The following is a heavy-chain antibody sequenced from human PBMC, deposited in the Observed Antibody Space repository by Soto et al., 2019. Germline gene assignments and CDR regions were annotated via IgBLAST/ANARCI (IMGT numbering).Heavy chain of an antibody. CDR2: VNPIVSKE. D-gene: IGHD3-10*01. CDR1: VDTVHFYS. V-gene: IGHV1-69*02. Sequence: QVQLVQSGAEVKRPGSSVKVSCKASVDTVHFYSINWVRQAPGLGLEWMGRVNPIVSKENYAQKFQGRVKMTADKSTNTAYMALNIQRTEETAIEYCASSYGSGYRAFDYWGQGALVTVS. J-gene: IGHJ4*02. CDR3: ASSYGSGYRAFDY.